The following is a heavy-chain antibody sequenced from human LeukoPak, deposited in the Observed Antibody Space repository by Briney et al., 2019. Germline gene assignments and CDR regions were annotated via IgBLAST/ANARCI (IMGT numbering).Heavy chain of an antibody. J-gene: IGHJ4*02. CDR2: IYSGGST. CDR1: GFTVSSNY. CDR3: AKGSIAARPRDPDY. D-gene: IGHD6-6*01. V-gene: IGHV3-53*01. Sequence: GGSLRLSCAASGFTVSSNYMSWVRQAPGKGLEWVSVIYSGGSTYYADSVKGRFTISRDNSKNTLYLQMNSLRAEDTAVYYCAKGSIAARPRDPDYWGQGTLVTVSS.